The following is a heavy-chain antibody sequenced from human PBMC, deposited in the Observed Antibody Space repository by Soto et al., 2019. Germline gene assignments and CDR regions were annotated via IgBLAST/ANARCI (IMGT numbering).Heavy chain of an antibody. V-gene: IGHV5-51*01. CDR1: GNSFTSFW. CDR3: ARHSLSHRYGDYGGGMGV. D-gene: IGHD4-17*01. J-gene: IGHJ6*02. CDR2: IYPGDSDT. Sequence: GESLKISCKGSGNSFTSFWIGWVRQMPGKGLEWMGIIYPGDSDTRYSPSFQGQVTISADKSISTAYLQWSSLKASDTAMYYCARHSLSHRYGDYGGGMGVWGQGTTVTVSS.